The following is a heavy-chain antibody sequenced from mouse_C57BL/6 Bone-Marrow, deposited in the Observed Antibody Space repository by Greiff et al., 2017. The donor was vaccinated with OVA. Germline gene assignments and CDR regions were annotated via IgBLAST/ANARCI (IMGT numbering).Heavy chain of an antibody. CDR1: GYTFTSSW. CDR2: IDPSDSYT. Sequence: VQLQQPGAELVKPGASVQLSCKASGYTFTSSWMQWVKQRPGQGLEWIGEIDPSDSYTNYNQKFKGKATLTVDTSSSTAYMQLSSLTSEDSAVYYCARRITTVVASYYFDYWGQGTTLTVSS. J-gene: IGHJ2*01. V-gene: IGHV1-50*01. D-gene: IGHD1-1*01. CDR3: ARRITTVVASYYFDY.